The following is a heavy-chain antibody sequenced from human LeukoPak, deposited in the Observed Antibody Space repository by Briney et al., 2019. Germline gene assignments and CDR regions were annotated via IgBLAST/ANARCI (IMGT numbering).Heavy chain of an antibody. J-gene: IGHJ3*02. CDR2: IIPIFGTA. V-gene: IGHV1-69*05. Sequence: SVKVSCKASGGTFSSYAISWVRQAPGQGLEWMGGIIPIFGTANYAQKFQGRVTITTDESTSTAYMDLSSLRSEDTAVYYCASQLTHCSSTSCYHLDAFDIWGQGTMVTVSS. CDR1: GGTFSSYA. CDR3: ASQLTHCSSTSCYHLDAFDI. D-gene: IGHD2-2*01.